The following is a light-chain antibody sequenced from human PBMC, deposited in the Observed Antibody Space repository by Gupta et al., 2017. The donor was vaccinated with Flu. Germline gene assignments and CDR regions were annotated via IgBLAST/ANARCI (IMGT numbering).Light chain of an antibody. CDR1: SSNVGNQR. J-gene: IGLJ3*02. Sequence: SSNVGNQRVCWLQQHPGPPPKLLSYSNNKRPSGVSDRFSASRSGNAASLTITGLQSEDEADYYCSAWDTSLSAWVFGAGTKLTVL. CDR3: SAWDTSLSAWV. CDR2: SNN. V-gene: IGLV10-54*04.